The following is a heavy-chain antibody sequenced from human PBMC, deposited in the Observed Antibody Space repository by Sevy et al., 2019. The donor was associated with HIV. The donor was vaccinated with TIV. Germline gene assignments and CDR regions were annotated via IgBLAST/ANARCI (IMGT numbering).Heavy chain of an antibody. D-gene: IGHD3-22*01. CDR3: TTEYYYDSSGYYPAPDY. J-gene: IGHJ4*02. V-gene: IGHV3-15*01. CDR2: IKSKTDGGTT. Sequence: GGSLRLSCAASGFTFSNAWMSWVRQAPGKGLEWVGRIKSKTDGGTTDYAAPVKGRFTISRDDSKNMLYLQMNSLKTEDTAVYYCTTEYYYDSSGYYPAPDYWGQGTLVTVSS. CDR1: GFTFSNAW.